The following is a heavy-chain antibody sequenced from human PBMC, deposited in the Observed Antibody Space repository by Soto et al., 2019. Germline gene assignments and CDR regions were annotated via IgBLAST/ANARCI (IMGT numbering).Heavy chain of an antibody. Sequence: ASVKVSCKASGYTFTGYYMHWVRQAPGQGLEWMGWINPNSGGTNYAQKFQGWVTMTRDTSISTAYMELSRLRSDDTAVYYCARGLIAARLPPANVGPVDYWGQGTLVTVSS. J-gene: IGHJ4*02. CDR3: ARGLIAARLPPANVGPVDY. CDR1: GYTFTGYY. D-gene: IGHD6-25*01. CDR2: INPNSGGT. V-gene: IGHV1-2*04.